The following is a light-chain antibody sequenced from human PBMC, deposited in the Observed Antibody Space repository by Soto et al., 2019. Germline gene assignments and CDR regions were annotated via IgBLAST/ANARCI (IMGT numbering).Light chain of an antibody. J-gene: IGKJ1*01. Sequence: DVQMTQSPSTLSASVGDRVTITCRASQTVGRWLAWYQQKPGKAPNLLIYKASNLDSGVPSRFSGSASGTEFALTISSLQAEDFATYYCQQYDSYPWTFGQGTKVDIK. CDR2: KAS. CDR1: QTVGRW. CDR3: QQYDSYPWT. V-gene: IGKV1-5*03.